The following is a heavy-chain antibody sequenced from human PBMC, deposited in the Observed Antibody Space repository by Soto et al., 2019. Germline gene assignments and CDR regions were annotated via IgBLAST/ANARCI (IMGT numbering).Heavy chain of an antibody. D-gene: IGHD3-22*01. J-gene: IGHJ4*02. CDR1: GYSFTSYW. Sequence: GESLKISCKGSGYSFTSYWIGWVRQMPGKGLEWMGIIYPGDSDTRYSPSFQGQVTISADKSISTAYLQWSSLKASDSAMYYCARHGLYYDTSGYPGYWGQGTRVTLSS. CDR3: ARHGLYYDTSGYPGY. CDR2: IYPGDSDT. V-gene: IGHV5-51*01.